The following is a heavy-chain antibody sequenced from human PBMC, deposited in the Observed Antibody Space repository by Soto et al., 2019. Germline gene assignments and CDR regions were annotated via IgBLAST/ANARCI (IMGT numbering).Heavy chain of an antibody. CDR3: ARDWEPFGVVIMSQYGMDV. V-gene: IGHV3-21*01. CDR2: ISSSSSYI. J-gene: IGHJ6*02. CDR1: GFTFSSYS. Sequence: GGSLRLSCAASGFTFSSYSMNWVRQAPRKGLEWVSSISSSSSYIYYADSVKGRFTISRDNAKNSLYLQMNSLRAEDTAVYYCARDWEPFGVVIMSQYGMDVWGQGTTVTV. D-gene: IGHD3-3*01.